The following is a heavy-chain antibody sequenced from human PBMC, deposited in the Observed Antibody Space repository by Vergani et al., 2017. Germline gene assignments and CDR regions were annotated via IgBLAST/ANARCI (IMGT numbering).Heavy chain of an antibody. Sequence: QVLVVQSGSEFKKPGASVKVSSKTSGYTFNTSAICWVRQAPGQGLEWMGWINTNNGDPTYDQDFTGRFIFSLDTSASTAYLEINNLKPEDTAFYYCAREGGPHSIWGQGTLVTVSS. CDR1: GYTFNTSA. CDR2: INTNNGDP. V-gene: IGHV7-4-1*02. J-gene: IGHJ4*03. D-gene: IGHD2-21*01. CDR3: AREGGPHSI.